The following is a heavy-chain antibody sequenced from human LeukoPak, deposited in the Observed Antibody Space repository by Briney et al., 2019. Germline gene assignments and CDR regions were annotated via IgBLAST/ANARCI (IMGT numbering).Heavy chain of an antibody. CDR3: ARDLSPYYDFWSGYPSAPYYYYGMDV. Sequence: PSETLSLTCTVSGGFISSYYWSWIRQPPGKGLEWIGYIYYSGSTNYNPSLKSRVTISVDTSKNQFSLKLSSVTAADTAVYYCARDLSPYYDFWSGYPSAPYYYYGMDVWGQGTTVTVSS. V-gene: IGHV4-59*01. D-gene: IGHD3-3*01. J-gene: IGHJ6*02. CDR2: IYYSGST. CDR1: GGFISSYY.